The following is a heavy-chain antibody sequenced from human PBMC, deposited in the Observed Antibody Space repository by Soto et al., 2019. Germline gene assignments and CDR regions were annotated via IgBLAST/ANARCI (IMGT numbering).Heavy chain of an antibody. CDR1: GFTFSSYA. J-gene: IGHJ6*02. CDR3: ANYYDLTYYYYGMDV. D-gene: IGHD3-16*01. V-gene: IGHV3-23*01. CDR2: ISGSGGST. Sequence: GGSLRLSCAASGFTFSSYAMSWVRQAPGKGLEWVSAISGSGGSTYYADSVKGRFTISRDNSKNTLYLQMNSLRAEDTAVYYCANYYDLTYYYYGMDVWGQGTTVTVSS.